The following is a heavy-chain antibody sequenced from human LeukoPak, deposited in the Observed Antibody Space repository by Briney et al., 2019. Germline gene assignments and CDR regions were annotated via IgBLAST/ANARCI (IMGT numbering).Heavy chain of an antibody. Sequence: SVKVSCKASGGTFSSYAISWVRQAPGQGLEWMGRIIPILGIANYAQKFQGRVTITADKSTSTAYMELSSLRSEDTAVYYCAKGTKLAVAANNYLDYWGQGTLLTVSS. D-gene: IGHD2-15*01. CDR1: GGTFSSYA. CDR3: AKGTKLAVAANNYLDY. V-gene: IGHV1-69*04. CDR2: IIPILGIA. J-gene: IGHJ4*02.